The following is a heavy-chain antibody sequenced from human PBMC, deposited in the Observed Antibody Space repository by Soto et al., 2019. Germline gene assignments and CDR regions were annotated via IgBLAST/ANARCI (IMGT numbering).Heavy chain of an antibody. CDR1: GLPFSSQS. D-gene: IGHD1-26*01. Sequence: LSLSCEASGLPFSSQSMNWVRQAPGKGLEWLAVILYDGTVKFYAESVEGRFTISRDNSKNTLYLQMSSLRPEDTAVYYCATAAILFSGGEICFDSSGQGPLVTVSS. J-gene: IGHJ5*01. CDR3: ATAAILFSGGEICFDS. CDR2: ILYDGTVK. V-gene: IGHV3-30*14.